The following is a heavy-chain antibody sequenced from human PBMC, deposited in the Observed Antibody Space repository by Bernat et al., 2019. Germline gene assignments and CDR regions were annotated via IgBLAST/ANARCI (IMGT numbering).Heavy chain of an antibody. CDR3: AGALRFLGSGGGWRFDP. D-gene: IGHD3-3*01. J-gene: IGHJ5*02. CDR2: IYYSGST. CDR1: GGSISSYY. V-gene: IGHV4-59*01. Sequence: QVQLQESGPGLVKPSETLSLTCTVSGGSISSYYWSWIRQPPGKGLEWIGYIYYSGSTNYNPSRKSRDTISVDTSKNQSSLKLSSVTAADQAVYSGAGALRFLGSGGGWRFDPWGQGTLVTVSS.